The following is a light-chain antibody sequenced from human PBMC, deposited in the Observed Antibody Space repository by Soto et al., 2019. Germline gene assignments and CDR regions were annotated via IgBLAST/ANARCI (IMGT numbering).Light chain of an antibody. J-gene: IGKJ4*01. V-gene: IGKV3-15*01. Sequence: EIVMTHSPATLSVSPGERATLSCRASRGVNSNLAWYQQKPGQAPRLLILGASTRATGIPARFSGSGSGTEFTLTISSLQSEDFAVYSCQQDNNWPLTFGGGTKVEIK. CDR1: RGVNSN. CDR3: QQDNNWPLT. CDR2: GAS.